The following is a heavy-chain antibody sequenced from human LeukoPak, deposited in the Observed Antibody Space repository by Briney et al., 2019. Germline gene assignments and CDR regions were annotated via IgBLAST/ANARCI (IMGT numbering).Heavy chain of an antibody. Sequence: SETLSLTCTVSGGSISSYYWSWIRRPPGKGLEWIGYIYYSGSTNYNPSLKSRVTISVDTSKNQFSLKLSSVTAADTAVYYCASAYYDFWSGSAGSQIDYWGQGTLVTVSS. CDR1: GGSISSYY. V-gene: IGHV4-59*01. CDR3: ASAYYDFWSGSAGSQIDY. D-gene: IGHD3-3*01. CDR2: IYYSGST. J-gene: IGHJ4*02.